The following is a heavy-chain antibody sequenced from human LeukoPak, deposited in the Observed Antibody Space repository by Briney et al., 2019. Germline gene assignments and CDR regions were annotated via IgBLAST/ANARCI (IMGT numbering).Heavy chain of an antibody. J-gene: IGHJ4*02. V-gene: IGHV3-30*02. CDR3: AKDTGLLWFGESYLFDY. Sequence: GGSLRLSCAASGFTFSSYGMHWVRQAPGKGLEWVAFIRYDGSNKYYADSVKGRFTISRDNSKNTLYLQMDSLRAEDTAVYYCAKDTGLLWFGESYLFDYWGQGTLVTVSS. CDR1: GFTFSSYG. D-gene: IGHD3-10*01. CDR2: IRYDGSNK.